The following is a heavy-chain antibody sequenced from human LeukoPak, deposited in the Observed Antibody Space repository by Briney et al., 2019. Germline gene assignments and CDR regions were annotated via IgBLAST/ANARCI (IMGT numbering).Heavy chain of an antibody. J-gene: IGHJ4*02. CDR1: GGSFSGYY. CDR3: ARARHIVVVTAKFDY. V-gene: IGHV4-34*01. D-gene: IGHD2-21*02. Sequence: SETLSLTCAVYGGSFSGYYWSWIRQPPGKGLEWIGVINHSGSTNYNPSLKSRVTISVDTSKNQFSLKLSSVTAADTAVYYCARARHIVVVTAKFDYWGQGTLVTVSS. CDR2: INHSGST.